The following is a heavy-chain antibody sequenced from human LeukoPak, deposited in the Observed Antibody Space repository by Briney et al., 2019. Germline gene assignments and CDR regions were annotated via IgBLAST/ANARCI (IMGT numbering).Heavy chain of an antibody. D-gene: IGHD5-12*01. CDR3: ARRKFYSTYDPFDS. J-gene: IGHJ4*02. V-gene: IGHV3-7*01. CDR1: GFTFSSYW. CDR2: INQGGSDK. Sequence: GGSLRLSCAASGFTFSSYWMSWVRQAPGKGPEWVANINQGGSDKYYVDSVKGRFTVSRDNAKNSLYLQMNSLRAEDTAVYYCARRKFYSTYDPFDSWGQGTLVTVSS.